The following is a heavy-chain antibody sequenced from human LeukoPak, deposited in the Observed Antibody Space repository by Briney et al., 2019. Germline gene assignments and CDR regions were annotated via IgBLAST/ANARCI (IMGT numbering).Heavy chain of an antibody. CDR1: GDSITTEHYW. J-gene: IGHJ4*02. V-gene: IGHV4-39*01. CDR3: ARQLGVGVWALDR. Sequence: SETLSLTCDVSGDSITTEHYWWGWLRQPPGKGLEWIAIIFYTGKIHDNPSLRNRISMSVDTSTDQFSLRLSAVTAADTAVYYCARQLGVGVWALDRWGQGTLVTVSS. D-gene: IGHD3-16*01. CDR2: IFYTGKI.